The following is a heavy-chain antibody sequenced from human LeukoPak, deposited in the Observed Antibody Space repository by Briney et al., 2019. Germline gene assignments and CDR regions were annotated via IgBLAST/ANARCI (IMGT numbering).Heavy chain of an antibody. Sequence: SETLSLTCTVSGGSISTSSTYWGWIRQPPGKGLEWIANIYYTGTTYYNPSLKSRVTISVDRSKKNFSLKLKSVTNADTAIYYCARAGPWQIDPWGQGILVTVSS. CDR1: GGSISTSSTY. CDR2: IYYTGTT. V-gene: IGHV4-39*02. CDR3: ARAGPWQIDP. J-gene: IGHJ5*02. D-gene: IGHD3-10*01.